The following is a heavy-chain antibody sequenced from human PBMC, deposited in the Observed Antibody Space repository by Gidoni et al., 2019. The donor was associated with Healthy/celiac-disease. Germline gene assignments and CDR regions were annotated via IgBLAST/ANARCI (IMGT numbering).Heavy chain of an antibody. CDR3: ATFPGRGYSYADLDY. D-gene: IGHD5-18*01. CDR2: IIPTFVKE. CDR1: GGTFSSYT. J-gene: IGHJ4*02. V-gene: IGHV1-69*02. Sequence: QVQLVQSGAEVKKPGSSVKVSCKASGGTFSSYTISWVRQAPGQGLEWMGRIIPTFVKENYDKKFQGRVTITAEKPPGTAYRELGSLGFEKRAGYYCATFPGRGYSYADLDYWAKGTRVTVSS.